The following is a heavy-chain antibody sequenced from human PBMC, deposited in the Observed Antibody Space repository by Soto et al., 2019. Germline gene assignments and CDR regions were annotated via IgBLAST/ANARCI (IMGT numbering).Heavy chain of an antibody. Sequence: GGSLRLSCAASGFTFSSYSMNWVRQAPGKGLEWVSSISSSSSYIYYADSVKGRFTISRDNAKNSLYLQMNSLRAEDTAVYYCARALHPALYRRYFDWLLDWFDPWGQGTLVTVSS. CDR1: GFTFSSYS. CDR2: ISSSSSYI. V-gene: IGHV3-21*01. D-gene: IGHD3-9*01. CDR3: ARALHPALYRRYFDWLLDWFDP. J-gene: IGHJ5*02.